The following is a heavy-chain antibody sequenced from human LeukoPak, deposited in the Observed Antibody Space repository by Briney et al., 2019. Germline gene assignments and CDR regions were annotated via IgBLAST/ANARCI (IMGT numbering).Heavy chain of an antibody. J-gene: IGHJ2*01. D-gene: IGHD3-22*01. CDR1: GFTFSNAW. CDR3: TRKFYYDSKALDWYFDL. V-gene: IGHV3-15*01. CDR2: IKSKTDGGTT. Sequence: PGGSLRLSWAASGFTFSNAWMSWVRQAPGKGLEWVGRIKSKTDGGTTDYAAPVKGRFTISRADSKNTLYLQMNSLKTEDTAVYYCTRKFYYDSKALDWYFDLWGRGTLVTVSS.